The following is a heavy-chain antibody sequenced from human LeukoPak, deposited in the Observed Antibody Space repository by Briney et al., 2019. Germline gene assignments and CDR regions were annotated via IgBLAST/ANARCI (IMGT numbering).Heavy chain of an antibody. CDR3: ARDWSPNYDILTGLVAFDI. Sequence: GASVKASCKASGGTFSSYAISWVRQAPGQGLEWMGRIIPIFGTANYAQKFQGRVTITTDESTSTAYMELSSLRSEDTAVYYCARDWSPNYDILTGLVAFDIWGQGTMVTVSS. V-gene: IGHV1-69*05. J-gene: IGHJ3*02. D-gene: IGHD3-9*01. CDR1: GGTFSSYA. CDR2: IIPIFGTA.